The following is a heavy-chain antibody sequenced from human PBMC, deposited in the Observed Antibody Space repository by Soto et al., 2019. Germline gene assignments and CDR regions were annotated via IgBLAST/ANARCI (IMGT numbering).Heavy chain of an antibody. D-gene: IGHD3-16*02. CDR1: GYTFTSYG. J-gene: IGHJ6*02. V-gene: IGHV1-8*02. Sequence: ASVKVSCKGSGYTFTSYGISWVRQAPGQGLEWMGWMNAYSGNTNYAQKFQGRVTMTTNTSISTAYMELSSLRSEDTAVYYFARAHTRYYDYVWGSYRYEVFFFRPTEPYYYYGMDVWGQGTTVTVSS. CDR3: ARAHTRYYDYVWGSYRYEVFFFRPTEPYYYYGMDV. CDR2: MNAYSGNT.